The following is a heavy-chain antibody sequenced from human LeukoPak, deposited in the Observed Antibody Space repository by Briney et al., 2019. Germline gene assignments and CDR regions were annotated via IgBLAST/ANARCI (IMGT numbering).Heavy chain of an antibody. Sequence: SETLSLTCTVSGGSISSYYWSWIRQPPGKGLEWIGDIYHSGSSTYNPSLKSRVTISVDTSKNQFSLKLSSVTAADTAVYYCARGYCTGGNCYSGFDPWGQGTLVTVSS. CDR3: ARGYCTGGNCYSGFDP. V-gene: IGHV4-59*01. J-gene: IGHJ5*02. CDR1: GGSISSYY. D-gene: IGHD2-15*01. CDR2: IYHSGSS.